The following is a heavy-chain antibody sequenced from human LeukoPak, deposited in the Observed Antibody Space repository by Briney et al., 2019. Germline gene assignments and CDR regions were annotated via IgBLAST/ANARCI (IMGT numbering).Heavy chain of an antibody. D-gene: IGHD6-13*01. CDR2: NGYSRST. J-gene: IGHJ4*02. CDR3: ARVVYSSILH. V-gene: IGHV4-61*01. Sequence: SVTLSLTCTVSGCTVSSGSYEWSWIRQPPGRRLEWNAYNGYSRSTNYNPASKSRVTIPVDTPKNQFSLKLSSVTAADTVVYYWARVVYSSILHWGQGTLVTVSP. CDR1: GCTVSSGSYE.